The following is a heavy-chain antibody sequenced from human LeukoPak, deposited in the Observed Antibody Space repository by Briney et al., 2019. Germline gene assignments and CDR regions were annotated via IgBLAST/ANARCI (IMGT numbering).Heavy chain of an antibody. Sequence: SETLSLTCTVSGYSISSGYYWGWIRQPPGKGLEWIGSIYHSGSTYYNPSLKSRVTISVDTSKNQFSLKLSSVTAADTAVYYCARDRHYDFWSGYYKGGNAFDIWGQGTMVTVSS. D-gene: IGHD3-3*01. V-gene: IGHV4-38-2*02. CDR3: ARDRHYDFWSGYYKGGNAFDI. J-gene: IGHJ3*02. CDR2: IYHSGST. CDR1: GYSISSGYY.